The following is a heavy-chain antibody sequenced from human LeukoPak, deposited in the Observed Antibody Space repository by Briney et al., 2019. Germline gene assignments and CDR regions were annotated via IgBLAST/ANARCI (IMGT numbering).Heavy chain of an antibody. CDR2: INPSGGST. D-gene: IGHD3-3*01. Sequence: ASVTVSCKASGYTFTSYYMHWVRKAPGQGLEWMGIINPSGGSTSYAQKFQGRVTMTRDMSTSTVYMELSSLRSEDTAVYYCARDHDFWSGYYKGESNWFDPWGQGTLVTVSS. CDR1: GYTFTSYY. J-gene: IGHJ5*02. CDR3: ARDHDFWSGYYKGESNWFDP. V-gene: IGHV1-46*01.